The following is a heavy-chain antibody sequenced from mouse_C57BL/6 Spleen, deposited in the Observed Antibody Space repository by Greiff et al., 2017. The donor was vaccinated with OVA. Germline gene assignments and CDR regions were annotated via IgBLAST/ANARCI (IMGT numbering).Heavy chain of an antibody. CDR3: AQIRETADYFDY. V-gene: IGHV1-7*01. Sequence: QVQLKQSGAELAKPGASVKLSCKASGYTFTSYWMHWVKQRPGQGLEWIGYINPSSGYTKYNQKFKNKATLTADKSSSTTYMQLSSLTYEDSAVYYCAQIRETADYFDYWGQGTTLTVSS. J-gene: IGHJ2*01. D-gene: IGHD4-1*01. CDR1: GYTFTSYW. CDR2: INPSSGYT.